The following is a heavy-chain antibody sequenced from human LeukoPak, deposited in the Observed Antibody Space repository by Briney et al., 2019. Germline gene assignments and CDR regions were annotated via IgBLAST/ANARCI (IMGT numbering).Heavy chain of an antibody. CDR2: INTDGSTT. Sequence: GGSLRLSCADSGFTFSSFWMHWVRQAPGKGLVWGSRINTDGSTTTYADSVKGPFTISRDNAKNTLYLQMNSLRAEDTAVYYCARDLDTAMVGFDYWGQGTLVTVSS. CDR1: GFTFSSFW. D-gene: IGHD5-18*01. J-gene: IGHJ4*02. CDR3: ARDLDTAMVGFDY. V-gene: IGHV3-74*01.